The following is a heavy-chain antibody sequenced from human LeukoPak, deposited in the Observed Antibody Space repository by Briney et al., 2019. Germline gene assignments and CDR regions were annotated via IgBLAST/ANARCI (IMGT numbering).Heavy chain of an antibody. CDR2: IYYTGTT. D-gene: IGHD1-26*01. Sequence: SETLSLTCTVSGGSITSHYWSWIRQPPGKGLEWIAYIYYTGTTNYNPSLKSRVTISADTSKNQFSLKLSSLTAADTAVYYCARHGVGANWFDPWGQGTLVTVSS. J-gene: IGHJ5*02. V-gene: IGHV4-59*08. CDR1: GGSITSHY. CDR3: ARHGVGANWFDP.